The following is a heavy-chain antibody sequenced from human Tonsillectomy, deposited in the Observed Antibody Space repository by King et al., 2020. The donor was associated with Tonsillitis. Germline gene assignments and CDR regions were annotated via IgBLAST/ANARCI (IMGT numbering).Heavy chain of an antibody. V-gene: IGHV3-21*01. CDR2: ISSSSSYI. J-gene: IGHJ2*01. CDR1: GFTFSSYS. Sequence: VQLVESGGGLVKPGGSLRLSCAASGFTFSSYSMNWVRQAPGKGLEWVSSISSSSSYIYYADSMKGRFTISRDNAKNSLYLQMNSLRAEDTAVYSCARDRSWVYKSPGGWYFDLWGRGTLVTVSS. CDR3: ARDRSWVYKSPGGWYFDL. D-gene: IGHD3-10*01.